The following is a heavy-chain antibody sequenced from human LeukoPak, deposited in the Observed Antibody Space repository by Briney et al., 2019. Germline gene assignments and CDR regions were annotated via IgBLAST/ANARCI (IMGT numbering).Heavy chain of an antibody. V-gene: IGHV5-51*01. D-gene: IGHD2-15*01. CDR3: ARHRSGSSHSSFDY. J-gene: IGHJ4*02. Sequence: GESLKISCKGSGYRFTTYWIGWVRQMPGKGLEWMGIIYPGDSDTGYSPSVQGQVTISADKSISTTYLQWSSLKASDTGMYYCARHRSGSSHSSFDYWGQGTLVTVSS. CDR2: IYPGDSDT. CDR1: GYRFTTYW.